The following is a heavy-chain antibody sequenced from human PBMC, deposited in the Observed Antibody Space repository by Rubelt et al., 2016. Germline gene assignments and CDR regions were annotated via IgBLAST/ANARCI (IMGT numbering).Heavy chain of an antibody. CDR1: GFTFSSYA. CDR2: ISGSGGST. Sequence: GGSLRLSCAASGFTFSSYAMSWVRQAPGKGLEWVSAISGSGGSTYYADSVKGRFTISRDNSKNILWLQMNSLSAEDTAVYHCARDRNWGRSDWYLDLWGRGTLVTVSS. J-gene: IGHJ2*01. V-gene: IGHV3-23*01. D-gene: IGHD7-27*01. CDR3: ARDRNWGRSDWYLDL.